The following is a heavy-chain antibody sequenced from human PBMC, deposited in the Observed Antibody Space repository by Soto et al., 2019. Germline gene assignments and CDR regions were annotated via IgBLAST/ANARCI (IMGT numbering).Heavy chain of an antibody. Sequence: PSETLSLTCAVSGGSISSGGYSWSWIRQPPGKGLEWIGYIYHSGSTYYNPSLKSRVTISVDRSKNQFSLKLSSVTAADTAVYYCARGSRPGIAVAEMGYYYGMDVWGQGTTVTVSS. J-gene: IGHJ6*02. CDR2: IYHSGST. V-gene: IGHV4-30-2*01. CDR3: ARGSRPGIAVAEMGYYYGMDV. D-gene: IGHD6-19*01. CDR1: GGSISSGGYS.